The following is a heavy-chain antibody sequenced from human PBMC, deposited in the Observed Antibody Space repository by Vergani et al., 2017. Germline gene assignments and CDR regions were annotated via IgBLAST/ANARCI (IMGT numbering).Heavy chain of an antibody. V-gene: IGHV1-69*06. D-gene: IGHD5-18*01. CDR3: ASRGYSYGYGYYYGMDV. CDR2: IIPIFGTA. CDR1: GGTFSSYA. Sequence: QVQLVQSGAEVKKPGSSVKVSCKASGGTFSSYAISWVRQAPGQGLEWMGGIIPIFGTANYAQKFQGRVTITADKSTSTAYMELSSLRSEDTAVYYCASRGYSYGYGYYYGMDVWGQGSTVTVSS. J-gene: IGHJ6*02.